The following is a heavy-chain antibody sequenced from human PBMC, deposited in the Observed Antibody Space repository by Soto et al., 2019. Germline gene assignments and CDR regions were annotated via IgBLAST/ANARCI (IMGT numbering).Heavy chain of an antibody. D-gene: IGHD6-6*01. CDR1: GFTFSSYG. Sequence: QVQLVESGGGVVQPGRSLRLSCAASGFTFSSYGMHWVRQAPGKGLEWVAVIWYDGSNKYYADSVKGRFTISRDNSTNTLYLQMNSLRAADTALYYCARSRSSSSIYYGMDVWGQGTTVTVSS. CDR2: IWYDGSNK. J-gene: IGHJ6*02. V-gene: IGHV3-33*01. CDR3: ARSRSSSSIYYGMDV.